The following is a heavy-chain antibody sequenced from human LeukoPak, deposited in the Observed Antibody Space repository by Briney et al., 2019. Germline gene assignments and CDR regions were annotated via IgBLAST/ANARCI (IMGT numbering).Heavy chain of an antibody. V-gene: IGHV3-30*18. D-gene: IGHD1-1*01. CDR3: AKGAGTFGYGMDV. CDR1: GFTFSSYG. J-gene: IGHJ6*02. CDR2: ISYDGSNK. Sequence: PGRSLRLSCAASGFTFSSYGMHWVRQAPGKGLEWVAVISYDGSNKYYADSVKGRFTISRDNSKNTLCLQMNSLRAEDTAVYYCAKGAGTFGYGMDVWGQGTTVTVSS.